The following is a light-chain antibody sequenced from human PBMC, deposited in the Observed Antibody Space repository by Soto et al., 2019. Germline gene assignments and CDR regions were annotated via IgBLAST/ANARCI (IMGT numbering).Light chain of an antibody. CDR3: AAWDNSFNGLYV. Sequence: QSVLTQPASVSGSPGQAITISCSGTSSDVGAFNYVSWYQQHPGKAPKLMIYDVSNRPSVVSNRFSGSKSGNTASLTISGLRAEDEADYYCAAWDNSFNGLYVFGTGTKVTVL. J-gene: IGLJ1*01. V-gene: IGLV2-14*03. CDR1: SSDVGAFNY. CDR2: DVS.